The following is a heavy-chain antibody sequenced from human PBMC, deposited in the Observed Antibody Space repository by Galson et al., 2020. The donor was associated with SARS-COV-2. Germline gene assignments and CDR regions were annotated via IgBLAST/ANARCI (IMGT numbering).Heavy chain of an antibody. J-gene: IGHJ4*02. CDR2: IFWNDDK. Sequence: SGPTLVKPTETLTLTCTFSGFSLSTSGVGVVWIRQPPGKALEWLALIFWNDDKRYSPSLKSRLTITKDTSKNQVVLTMTNMDPVDTGTYYCAHRSGYTTGWTFDYWGQGTLVTVSS. D-gene: IGHD6-19*01. V-gene: IGHV2-5*01. CDR1: GFSLSTSGVG. CDR3: AHRSGYTTGWTFDY.